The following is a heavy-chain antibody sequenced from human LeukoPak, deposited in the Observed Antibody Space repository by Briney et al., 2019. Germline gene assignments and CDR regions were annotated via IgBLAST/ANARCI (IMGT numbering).Heavy chain of an antibody. J-gene: IGHJ4*02. CDR1: GLSFSSYS. CDR3: ARKNTTSSEDY. Sequence: PGGSLRLSCAAAGLSFSSYSMNWVRQAPGKGPEWVSFISGSSSTIDYADSVKGRFTISRDNGKNSLFLHMNSLRAEDTAVYYCARKNTTSSEDYSGQGTLVTVSS. V-gene: IGHV3-48*01. CDR2: ISGSSSTI. D-gene: IGHD6-6*01.